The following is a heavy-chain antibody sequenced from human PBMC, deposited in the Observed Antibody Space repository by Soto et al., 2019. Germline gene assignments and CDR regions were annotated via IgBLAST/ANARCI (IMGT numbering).Heavy chain of an antibody. D-gene: IGHD2-15*01. Sequence: QVQLVQSGAEVKKPGSSVKVSCKASGGTFSSYTISWVRQAPGQGLEWMGRIIPILGIANYAQKFQGRVTITADKSTSTAYMELSRLRSEDTAVYYCARASGYCSGGSCYFTHFDYWGQGTLVTVSS. V-gene: IGHV1-69*02. CDR3: ARASGYCSGGSCYFTHFDY. J-gene: IGHJ4*02. CDR1: GGTFSSYT. CDR2: IIPILGIA.